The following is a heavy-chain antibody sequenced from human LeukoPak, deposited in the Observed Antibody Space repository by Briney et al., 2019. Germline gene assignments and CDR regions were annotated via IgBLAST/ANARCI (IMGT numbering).Heavy chain of an antibody. CDR3: ARDQNVLLWFGELRYWFDP. D-gene: IGHD3-10*01. CDR1: GYTFTGYY. J-gene: IGHJ5*02. V-gene: IGHV1-2*06. Sequence: ASVKVSCKASGYTFTGYYMHWVRQAPGQGLEWMGRINPNSGGTNYAQKFQGRVTMTRDTSISTAYMELSRLRSDDTAVYYCARDQNVLLWFGELRYWFDPWGQGTLVTVSS. CDR2: INPNSGGT.